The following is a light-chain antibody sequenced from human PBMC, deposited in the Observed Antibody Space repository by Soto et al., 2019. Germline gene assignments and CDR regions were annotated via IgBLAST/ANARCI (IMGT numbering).Light chain of an antibody. J-gene: IGLJ1*01. V-gene: IGLV2-23*02. CDR2: EVS. Sequence: QAALTQPASVSGSPGQSITISCTGTSSDVGIYNLVSWYQQHPGKAPKLMIYEVSKRPSGVTNHFSGSKSGNTASLTISGLQAEDEADYYCCSYTSANTLYVFGTGTKLTVL. CDR1: SSDVGIYNL. CDR3: CSYTSANTLYV.